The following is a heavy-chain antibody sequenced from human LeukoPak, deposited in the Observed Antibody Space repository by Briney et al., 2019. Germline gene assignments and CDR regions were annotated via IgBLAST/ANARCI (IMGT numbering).Heavy chain of an antibody. Sequence: PSQTLSLICAVSGGSISSGGYSWSWIRQPPGKGLEWIGYIYHSGSTYYNPSLKSRVTISVDRSKNQFSLKLSSVTAADTAVYYCARVSTGLFDYWGQGTLVTVSS. CDR3: ARVSTGLFDY. CDR1: GGSISSGGYS. D-gene: IGHD5/OR15-5a*01. J-gene: IGHJ4*02. CDR2: IYHSGST. V-gene: IGHV4-30-2*01.